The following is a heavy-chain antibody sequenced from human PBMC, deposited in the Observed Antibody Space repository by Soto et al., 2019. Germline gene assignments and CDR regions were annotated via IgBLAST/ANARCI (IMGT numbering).Heavy chain of an antibody. V-gene: IGHV4-59*01. CDR2: MYKTGST. D-gene: IGHD2-21*02. J-gene: IGHJ6*02. CDR1: GGSISGYY. CDR3: ARDLWGYCGTDCYPLDV. Sequence: SSETLSLTCTVSGGSISGYYWSWIRQPPGKGLEWIGYMYKTGSTVYNPSFKSRVTISVDTSKNQFSLKLNSVTAADTAVYYCARDLWGYCGTDCYPLDVWGQGTTVTVSS.